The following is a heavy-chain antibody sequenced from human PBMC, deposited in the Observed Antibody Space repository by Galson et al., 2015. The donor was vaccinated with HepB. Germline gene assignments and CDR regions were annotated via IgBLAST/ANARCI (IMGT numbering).Heavy chain of an antibody. Sequence: TLSLTCTVSGGSISNYYWSWIRQPPGKGLEWIGYIYYSGSTNYNPSLKSRVTISLGTSKNQFSLKLNSVTAADTAVYYCVAVAGERDAFEIWGRGTVVTVSS. V-gene: IGHV4-59*08. D-gene: IGHD6-19*01. CDR3: VAVAGERDAFEI. J-gene: IGHJ3*02. CDR1: GGSISNYY. CDR2: IYYSGST.